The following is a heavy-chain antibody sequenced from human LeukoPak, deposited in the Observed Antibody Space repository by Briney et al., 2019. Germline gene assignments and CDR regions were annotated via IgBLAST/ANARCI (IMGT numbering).Heavy chain of an antibody. D-gene: IGHD2/OR15-2a*01. CDR3: KTTEYSNFDY. CDR1: GGSISSSSYD. CDR2: IYYSGST. J-gene: IGHJ4*02. V-gene: IGHV4-39*01. Sequence: SETLSLTCTVSGGSISSSSYDWGWIRQPPGKGLEWIGSIYYSGSTYYNPSLKSRVTISVDTSKNQFSLKLSSVTAADTAVYYCKTTEYSNFDYWGQGTLVTVSS.